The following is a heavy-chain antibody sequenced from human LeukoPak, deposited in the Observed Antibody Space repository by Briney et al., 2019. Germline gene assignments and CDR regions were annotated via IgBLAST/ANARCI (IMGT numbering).Heavy chain of an antibody. D-gene: IGHD1-1*01. CDR1: GFTFSSYS. V-gene: IGHV3-48*01. CDR2: ISSSSSTI. J-gene: IGHJ4*02. CDR3: AKVEGASKASVY. Sequence: GGSLRLSCAASGFTFSSYSMNWVRQAPGEGLEWVSYISSSSSTIYYADSVKGRFTISRDNSKNTLYLQMYSLRAEDTAVYYCAKVEGASKASVYWGQGALVTVSS.